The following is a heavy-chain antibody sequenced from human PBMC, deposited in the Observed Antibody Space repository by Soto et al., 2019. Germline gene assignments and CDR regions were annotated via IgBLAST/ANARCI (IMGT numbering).Heavy chain of an antibody. V-gene: IGHV1-2*04. CDR2: INPNSGGT. J-gene: IGHJ5*02. D-gene: IGHD6-19*01. CDR1: GYTFTGYY. CDR3: VRDIVAGTRELGRFGP. Sequence: QVQLVQSGAEVKKPGASVKVSCKASGYTFTGYYMHWVRQAPGQGIEWMGWINPNSGGTNYAQKVQGWVTMTRDTSISTAHMELSRLRSDDTAVYYCVRDIVAGTRELGRFGPWGQGTLVTVS.